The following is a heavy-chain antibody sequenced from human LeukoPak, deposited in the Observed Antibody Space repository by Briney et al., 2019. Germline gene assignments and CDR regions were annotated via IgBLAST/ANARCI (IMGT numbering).Heavy chain of an antibody. D-gene: IGHD6-13*01. Sequence: GGSLRLSCAASGFTFSSYAMSWVRQAPGKGLEWVSAISGSGGSTYYADSVKGRFTISRDNSKNTLYLQMNSLRAEDTAVYYRAKWSGIAAAGTEFFDYWGQGTLVTVSS. J-gene: IGHJ4*02. CDR2: ISGSGGST. CDR3: AKWSGIAAAGTEFFDY. CDR1: GFTFSSYA. V-gene: IGHV3-23*01.